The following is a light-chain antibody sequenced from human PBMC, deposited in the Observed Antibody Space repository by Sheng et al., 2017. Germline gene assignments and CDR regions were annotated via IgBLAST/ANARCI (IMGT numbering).Light chain of an antibody. J-gene: IGLJ3*02. V-gene: IGLV2-8*01. Sequence: QSALTQPPSASGSLGQSVTISCTGTSSDVGAYNYVSWYQQHPGKAPKFIIYAVNKRPSGVPDRFSGSRSGTSATLGISGLQTGDEADYSCATWDSSLSAGVFGGGTKVTVL. CDR3: ATWDSSLSAGV. CDR2: AVN. CDR1: SSDVGAYNY.